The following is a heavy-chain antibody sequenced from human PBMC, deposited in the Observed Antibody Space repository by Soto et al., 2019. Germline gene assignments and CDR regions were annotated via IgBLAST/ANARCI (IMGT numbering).Heavy chain of an antibody. J-gene: IGHJ4*02. V-gene: IGHV1-18*01. Sequence: KGSRKGFVYAIIIYRGSRGRMAPGQGLEWMGWISASNGNTYYGQKFQGRVTMTTDSFTSTAYMELSSLTSDDTAVYYCARALPYSSSGDSWGRGTLVTVSS. D-gene: IGHD6-13*01. CDR1: VYAIIIYR. CDR2: ISASNGNT. CDR3: ARALPYSSSGDS.